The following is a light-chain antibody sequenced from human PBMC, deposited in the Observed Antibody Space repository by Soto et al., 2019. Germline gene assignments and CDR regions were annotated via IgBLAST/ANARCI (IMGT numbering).Light chain of an antibody. CDR3: QQYGGSPRT. CDR1: QSVTGNS. J-gene: IGKJ5*01. V-gene: IGKV3-20*01. CDR2: GAS. Sequence: EIVLTQFPGTLSLSPGERATLSCRASQSVTGNSLAWYRQKLGRAPRVLIYGASNRATGIPDRFSGSGSGTDFTLTITRLEPEDFAVYFCQQYGGSPRTFGQGTRLEI.